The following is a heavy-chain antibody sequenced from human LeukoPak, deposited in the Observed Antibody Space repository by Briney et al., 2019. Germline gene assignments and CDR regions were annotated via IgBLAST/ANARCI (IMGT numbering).Heavy chain of an antibody. V-gene: IGHV1-3*01. CDR2: INAGNGNT. Sequence: ASVKVSCKASGYTFTSYAMHWVRQAPGQRLEWMGWINAGNGNTKYSQKFQGRVTITRDTSASTAYMELSSLRSEDTAVYYCASFGRMTYYDMDWGQGTLVTVSS. CDR1: GYTFTSYA. J-gene: IGHJ4*02. CDR3: ASFGRMTYYDMD. D-gene: IGHD3-9*01.